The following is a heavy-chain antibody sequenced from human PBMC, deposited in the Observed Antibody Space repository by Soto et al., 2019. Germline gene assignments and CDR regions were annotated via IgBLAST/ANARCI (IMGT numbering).Heavy chain of an antibody. CDR1: GGSISGFY. CDR3: ARGIPVAGTSGWFDP. CDR2: INESGST. J-gene: IGHJ5*02. D-gene: IGHD6-19*01. V-gene: IGHV4-34*01. Sequence: QVQLQQWGAGLLKPSETLSLTCAVYGGSISGFYWSWIRQPPGKGLEWIGEINESGSTNYNPSLKSRVTISVDTSKNQFSLRLNSVTAADTSVYYCARGIPVAGTSGWFDPWGQGTLVTVSS.